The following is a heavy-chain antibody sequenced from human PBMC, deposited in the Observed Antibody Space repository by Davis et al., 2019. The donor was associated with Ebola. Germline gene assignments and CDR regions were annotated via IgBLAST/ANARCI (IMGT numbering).Heavy chain of an antibody. CDR1: GFTFSSYS. J-gene: IGHJ4*02. CDR3: ARDSKNYDLFERGFDY. Sequence: GGSLRLSCAASGFTFSSYSMNWVRQAPGKGLEWVSSISSSSSTIYYADSVKGRFTISRDNAKNSLYLQMNSLRDEDTAVYYCARDSKNYDLFERGFDYWGQGTLVTVSS. V-gene: IGHV3-48*02. CDR2: ISSSSSTI. D-gene: IGHD3-9*01.